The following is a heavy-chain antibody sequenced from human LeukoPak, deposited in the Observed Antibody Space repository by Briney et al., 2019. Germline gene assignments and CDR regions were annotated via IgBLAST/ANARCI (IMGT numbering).Heavy chain of an antibody. Sequence: GGSLRLSCAASGFTFSSYSMNWVRQAPGKGLEWVSSISSSSSYIYYADSVKGRFTISRDNAKNSLYLQMNSLRAEGTAVYYCARGRLGYGGNSGQFDYWGQGTLVTVSS. J-gene: IGHJ4*02. D-gene: IGHD4-23*01. V-gene: IGHV3-21*01. CDR3: ARGRLGYGGNSGQFDY. CDR1: GFTFSSYS. CDR2: ISSSSSYI.